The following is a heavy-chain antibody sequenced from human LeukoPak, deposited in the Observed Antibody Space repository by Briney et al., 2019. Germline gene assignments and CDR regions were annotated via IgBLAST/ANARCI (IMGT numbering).Heavy chain of an antibody. V-gene: IGHV1-18*01. CDR1: GYTFTSYG. Sequence: ASXXXSCKASGYTFTSYGITWARQAPGQGLEWMGWISVYNGNTNYKQKFQGRATMTTDTSTSTAYMELRSLRSDDTAVYYCARDSPAAAGSDYWGQGTLVTVSS. D-gene: IGHD6-13*01. CDR3: ARDSPAAAGSDY. CDR2: ISVYNGNT. J-gene: IGHJ4*02.